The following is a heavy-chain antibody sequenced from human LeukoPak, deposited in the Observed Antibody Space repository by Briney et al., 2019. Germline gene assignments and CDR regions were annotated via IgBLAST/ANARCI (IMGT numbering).Heavy chain of an antibody. CDR1: GYTFASYD. CDR3: ARGLGKGGNWFDP. J-gene: IGHJ5*02. Sequence: ASVRVSCKASGYTFASYDINWVRQATGQGLEWMGWMNPNGGNTGYAQKFQGRVTITRNTSISTAYMELSSLRSEDTAVYYCARGLGKGGNWFDPWGQGTLVTVSS. CDR2: MNPNGGNT. D-gene: IGHD7-27*01. V-gene: IGHV1-8*03.